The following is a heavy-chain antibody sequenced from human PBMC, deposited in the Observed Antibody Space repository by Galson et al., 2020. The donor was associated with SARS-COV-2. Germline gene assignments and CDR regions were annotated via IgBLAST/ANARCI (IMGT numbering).Heavy chain of an antibody. CDR2: IYYSGNT. D-gene: IGHD1-26*01. CDR1: GYSISSGYY. J-gene: IGHJ4*02. CDR3: ARVFRFSGSYYFDY. Sequence: ASETLSLTCTVSGYSISSGYYWAWIRQPPGKGLEWIGTIYYSGNTYYNPSLKSRVTISVDTSKNQFSLSLSSLTAADTAVYFCARVFRFSGSYYFDYWGQVTLVSVSS. V-gene: IGHV4-38-2*02.